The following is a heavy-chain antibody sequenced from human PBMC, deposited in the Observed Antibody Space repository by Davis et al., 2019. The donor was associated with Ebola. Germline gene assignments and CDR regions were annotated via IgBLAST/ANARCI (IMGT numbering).Heavy chain of an antibody. CDR1: GYTFTSYA. CDR3: ARGRGVVPFFDF. CDR2: ISAYNGDT. V-gene: IGHV1-18*01. Sequence: ASVKVSCKASGYTFTSYAISWVRQAPGQGLEWMGRISAYNGDTNYAQKLQGRVTMTTDTSTTTAYMELRSLRSDDTAIYYCARGRGVVPFFDFWGQGTMVTVSS. J-gene: IGHJ3*01. D-gene: IGHD2-15*01.